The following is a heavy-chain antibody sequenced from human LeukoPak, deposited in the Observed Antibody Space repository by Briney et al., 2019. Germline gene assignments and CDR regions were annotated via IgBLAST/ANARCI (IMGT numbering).Heavy chain of an antibody. V-gene: IGHV2-70*11. CDR3: AHIVLWFGEYRH. Sequence: SGPTLVNPTQTLTLTCTFSGFSLSTSGMCVSWIRQPPGKALEWLARIDWDDDKYYSTSLKTRLTISKDTSKNQVVLTMTNMGPVDTATYYCAHIVLWFGEYRHWGQGTLVTVSS. D-gene: IGHD3-10*01. CDR2: IDWDDDK. J-gene: IGHJ4*02. CDR1: GFSLSTSGMC.